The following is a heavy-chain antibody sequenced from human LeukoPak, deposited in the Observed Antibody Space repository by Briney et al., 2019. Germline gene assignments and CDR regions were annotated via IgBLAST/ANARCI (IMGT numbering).Heavy chain of an antibody. CDR3: ARGYYYDSSGTRWPEDY. D-gene: IGHD3-22*01. J-gene: IGHJ4*02. CDR1: GGSFSGYY. Sequence: KASETLSLTCAVYGGSFSGYYWSWIRQPPGKGLEWIGEINHSGSTNYNPSLKSRVTISVDTSKNQFSLKLSSVTAADTAVYYCARGYYYDSSGTRWPEDYWGQGTLVTVSS. V-gene: IGHV4-34*01. CDR2: INHSGST.